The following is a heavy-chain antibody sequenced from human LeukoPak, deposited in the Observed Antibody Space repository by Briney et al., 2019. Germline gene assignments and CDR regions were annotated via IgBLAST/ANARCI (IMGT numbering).Heavy chain of an antibody. Sequence: SQTLSLTCTVSGGSISSGGYYWSWIRQHPGKGLEWIGYIYYSGSTYYNPSLKSRVTISVDTSKNQFSLKLSSVIAADTAVYYCAREGSTSPDNWFDPWGQGTLVTVSS. J-gene: IGHJ5*02. CDR1: GGSISSGGYY. V-gene: IGHV4-31*03. CDR2: IYYSGST. CDR3: AREGSTSPDNWFDP. D-gene: IGHD2-2*01.